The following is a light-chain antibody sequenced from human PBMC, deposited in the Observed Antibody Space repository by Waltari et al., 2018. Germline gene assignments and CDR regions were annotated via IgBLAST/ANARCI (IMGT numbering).Light chain of an antibody. CDR1: DSDVGAYAF. CDR2: EVS. V-gene: IGLV2-14*01. CDR3: SSYTTSSAPGV. Sequence: QSALTQPASVSGSPGQSITISCSGTDSDVGAYAFVSWYHRHPGKAPHLIIYEVSNRPSGISNRFSASKSGNTASLTISGLQAEDEADYYCSSYTTSSAPGVFGTGTRVTVL. J-gene: IGLJ1*01.